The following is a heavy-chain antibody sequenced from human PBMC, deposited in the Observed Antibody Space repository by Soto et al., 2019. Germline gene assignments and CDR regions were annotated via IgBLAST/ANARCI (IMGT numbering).Heavy chain of an antibody. V-gene: IGHV3-30-3*01. Sequence: GGSLRLSCAASGFTFSSYAMHWVRQAPGKGLEWVAVISYDGSNKYYADSVKGRFTISRDNSKNTLYLQMDSLRAEDTAVYYCARGPRLGSFPESYCDQGTLFTVSS. D-gene: IGHD6-13*01. J-gene: IGHJ4*02. CDR3: ARGPRLGSFPESY. CDR1: GFTFSSYA. CDR2: ISYDGSNK.